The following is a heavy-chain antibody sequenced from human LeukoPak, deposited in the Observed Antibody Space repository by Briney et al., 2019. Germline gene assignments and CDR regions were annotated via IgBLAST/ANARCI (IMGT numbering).Heavy chain of an antibody. V-gene: IGHV3-30*03. Sequence: PGRSLRLSCAASGFIFSNFAIHWVRQAPGKGLEWVAVILYDGRNKYYGDSVEGRFTISRDNSKNTVYLEMNSLRAEDTAVYYCARSSPLGIAADWGQGTLVTVSS. J-gene: IGHJ4*02. D-gene: IGHD6-13*01. CDR3: ARSSPLGIAAD. CDR2: ILYDGRNK. CDR1: GFIFSNFA.